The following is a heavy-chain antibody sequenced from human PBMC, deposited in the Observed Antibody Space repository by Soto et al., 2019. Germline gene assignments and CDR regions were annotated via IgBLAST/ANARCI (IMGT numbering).Heavy chain of an antibody. CDR3: ARARGDDYGGPYWYFDL. D-gene: IGHD4-17*01. V-gene: IGHV1-18*01. CDR1: GYTFTSYG. Sequence: ASVKVSCKASGYTFTSYGISWVRQAPGQGLEWMGWISAYNGNTNYAQKLQGRVTMTTDTSTSTAYMELRSLRSDDTAVYYCARARGDDYGGPYWYFDLWGRGTLVTVSS. CDR2: ISAYNGNT. J-gene: IGHJ2*01.